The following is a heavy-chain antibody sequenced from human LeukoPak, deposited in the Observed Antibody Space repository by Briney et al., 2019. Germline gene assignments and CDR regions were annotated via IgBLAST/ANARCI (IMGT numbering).Heavy chain of an antibody. CDR3: ARVMVRGRYFDL. V-gene: IGHV4-31*03. Sequence: SETLSLTCTVSGGSISSSSYYWGWIRRHPGKGLEWIGYIYYSGSTSYNPSLKSRVTISVDTSKNQFSLKLSSVTAADTAVYYCARVMVRGRYFDLWGRGTLVTVSS. J-gene: IGHJ2*01. CDR2: IYYSGST. CDR1: GGSISSSSYY. D-gene: IGHD3-10*01.